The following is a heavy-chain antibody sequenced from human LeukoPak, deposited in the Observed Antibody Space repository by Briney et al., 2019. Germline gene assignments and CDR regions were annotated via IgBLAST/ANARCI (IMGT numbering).Heavy chain of an antibody. J-gene: IGHJ4*02. CDR3: TRQYYYDSSGYPYYFDY. CDR2: ISSKDNSYAT. D-gene: IGHD3-22*01. V-gene: IGHV3-73*01. CDR1: GFTFSGSA. Sequence: PGGSLRLSCAASGFTFSGSAMHWVRQASGKGLEWVARISSKDNSYATANAASVKGRFTISRDDSKSTAYLQMNSLKTEDTAVYYCTRQYYYDSSGYPYYFDYWGQGTLVTVYS.